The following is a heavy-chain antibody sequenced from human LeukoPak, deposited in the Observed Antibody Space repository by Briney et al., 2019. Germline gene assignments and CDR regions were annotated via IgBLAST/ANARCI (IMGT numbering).Heavy chain of an antibody. V-gene: IGHV5-51*01. CDR1: GHSFTSYW. CDR3: ARLDSSVLDP. CDR2: IYPGDSDT. J-gene: IGHJ5*02. Sequence: GESLKISCKGSGHSFTSYWIGWVRQMPGKGLEWMGIIYPGDSDTKYSPSFQGQVTISADKSINTAYLQWSSLKASDTATYYCARLDSSVLDPWGQGTLVTVSS. D-gene: IGHD6-19*01.